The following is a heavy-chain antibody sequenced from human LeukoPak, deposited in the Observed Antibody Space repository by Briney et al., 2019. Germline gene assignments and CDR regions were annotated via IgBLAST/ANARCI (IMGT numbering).Heavy chain of an antibody. CDR1: GFTFSNYG. CDR2: ITGNGANT. J-gene: IGHJ5*02. Sequence: GGSLRLSCAASGFTFSNYGMSWVRQAPGKGLEWVSAITGNGANTFYADSVKGRFTISRDNSKNTMYLQMNSLRAEDTALYYYARDRSGSYPNWFDPWGQGTLVTVSS. CDR3: ARDRSGSYPNWFDP. D-gene: IGHD3-10*01. V-gene: IGHV3-23*01.